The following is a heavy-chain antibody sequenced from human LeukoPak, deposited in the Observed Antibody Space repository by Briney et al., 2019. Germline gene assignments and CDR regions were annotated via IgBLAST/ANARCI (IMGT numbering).Heavy chain of an antibody. CDR2: IYTSGST. CDR3: ARGEWGIAASGSYYYYYMDV. J-gene: IGHJ6*03. CDR1: GGSISSGCYH. D-gene: IGHD6-13*01. Sequence: PSQTLSLTCTVSGGSISSGCYHWRWIPQPAGKGLEWIVRIYTSGSTNYNPSLKSRVTISVDTSKNQFYLKLTSVTAADTAVYYCARGEWGIAASGSYYYYYMDVWGKGTTVTVSS. V-gene: IGHV4-61*02.